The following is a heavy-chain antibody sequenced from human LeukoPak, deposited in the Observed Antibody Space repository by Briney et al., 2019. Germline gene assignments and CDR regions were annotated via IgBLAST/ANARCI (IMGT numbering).Heavy chain of an antibody. CDR2: VYYSGST. J-gene: IGHJ1*01. D-gene: IGHD3-22*01. CDR1: GASISRSRYF. CDR3: ARDTPDITMIVVARGYFQH. V-gene: IGHV4-39*07. Sequence: SETLSLTCNVSGASISRSRYFWGWVRQPPGKGLEWIGTVYYSGSTYYNPSLKSRVTISVDTSKNQFSLKLSSVTAADTAVYYCARDTPDITMIVVARGYFQHWGQGTLVTVSS.